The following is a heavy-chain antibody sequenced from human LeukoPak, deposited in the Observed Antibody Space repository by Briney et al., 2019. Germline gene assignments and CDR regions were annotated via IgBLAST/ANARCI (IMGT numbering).Heavy chain of an antibody. J-gene: IGHJ4*02. D-gene: IGHD4-17*01. Sequence: SVKVSCKASGGTFSSYAISWVRQAPGQGLEWMGGIIPIFGTANYAQKFQGRVTITTDESTSTAYMELSSLRSEDTAVCYCARGFHDYGDCFDYWGQGTLVTVSS. CDR2: IIPIFGTA. CDR1: GGTFSSYA. CDR3: ARGFHDYGDCFDY. V-gene: IGHV1-69*05.